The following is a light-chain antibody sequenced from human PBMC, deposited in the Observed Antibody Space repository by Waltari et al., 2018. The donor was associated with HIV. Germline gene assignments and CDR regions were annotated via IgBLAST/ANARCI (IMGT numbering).Light chain of an antibody. J-gene: IGKJ1*01. CDR3: QQYNGWPRT. CDR1: QNVITN. CDR2: GAS. V-gene: IGKV3-15*01. Sequence: EIVMTQSPATLSVSPGARVTLSCRASQNVITNLAWYQQKPGQAPSLLSDGASTRASGIPARFTGGGSGSDFTLTINSLQSEDCGLYYCQQYNGWPRTFGQGTKV.